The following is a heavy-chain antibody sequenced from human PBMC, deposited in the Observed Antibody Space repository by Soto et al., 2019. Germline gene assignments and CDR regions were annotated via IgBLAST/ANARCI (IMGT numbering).Heavy chain of an antibody. J-gene: IGHJ4*01. CDR3: ARDGQYGDYGHYFDY. CDR2: INPNSGDT. Sequence: ASVKVSCKASGYTFSAYYMHWVRQAPGQGLEWMGWINPNSGDTNYAQKFQGGVTMTRDTSISTVHMELNSLTSDDTAVYYCARDGQYGDYGHYFDYWGHGSLVTV. D-gene: IGHD4-17*01. V-gene: IGHV1-2*02. CDR1: GYTFSAYY.